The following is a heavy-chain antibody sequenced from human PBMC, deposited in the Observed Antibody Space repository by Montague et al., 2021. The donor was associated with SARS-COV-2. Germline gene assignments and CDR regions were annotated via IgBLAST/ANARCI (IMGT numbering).Heavy chain of an antibody. CDR3: ARHRGSGSSWFDS. D-gene: IGHD6-13*01. V-gene: IGHV4-34*01. CDR2: INYSGDT. J-gene: IGHJ5*01. Sequence: SETLSLTCAVYSGSLSGYYWSWIRQAPGKGLEWIGEINYSGDTNYNPSLTSRVTISLDTSESQFSLKMTSVTAADTAVYYCARHRGSGSSWFDSWGQGALVTVSS. CDR1: SGSLSGYY.